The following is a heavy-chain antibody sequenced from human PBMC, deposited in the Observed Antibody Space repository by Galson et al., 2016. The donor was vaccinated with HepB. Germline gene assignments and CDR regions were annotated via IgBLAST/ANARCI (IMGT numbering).Heavy chain of an antibody. Sequence: SLRLSCADSAFTLSSYAMSWVRQAPGKGLEWVSTITAAGGTYYAGSVKGRFTISRDYSKKTVYLQMDSLRAEDMAVYYCAKYMTAVAGVAFDSWGQGTLVTVSS. CDR2: ITAAGGT. V-gene: IGHV3-23*01. CDR1: AFTLSSYA. D-gene: IGHD4-23*01. J-gene: IGHJ4*02. CDR3: AKYMTAVAGVAFDS.